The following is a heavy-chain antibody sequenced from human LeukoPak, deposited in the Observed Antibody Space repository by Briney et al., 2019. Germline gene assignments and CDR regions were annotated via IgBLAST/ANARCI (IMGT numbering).Heavy chain of an antibody. J-gene: IGHJ4*02. D-gene: IGHD6-19*01. V-gene: IGHV1-24*01. Sequence: ASVKVSCKVSGYTLTDFPVHWVRQAPGKGLEWMGGYDVEDGETVYAPKFQGRVTMTEDTSTDTAYMELSSLRSEDTAVYYCATGLYSSGWYEVVYWGQGTLVTVSS. CDR3: ATGLYSSGWYEVVY. CDR2: YDVEDGET. CDR1: GYTLTDFP.